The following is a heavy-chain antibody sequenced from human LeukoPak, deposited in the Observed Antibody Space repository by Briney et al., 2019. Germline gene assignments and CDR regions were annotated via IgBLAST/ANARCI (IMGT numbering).Heavy chain of an antibody. Sequence: PGGSLRLSCAASAFAFSSYGMHWVRQAPGKGLEWVAFIRHDGNNKYYADSVKGRFTISRDNSKNTLYLQMNSLRPEDTAVYYCAKVGLTTDYFDYWGQGTLVTVSS. J-gene: IGHJ4*02. CDR3: AKVGLTTDYFDY. D-gene: IGHD1-14*01. V-gene: IGHV3-30*02. CDR1: AFAFSSYG. CDR2: IRHDGNNK.